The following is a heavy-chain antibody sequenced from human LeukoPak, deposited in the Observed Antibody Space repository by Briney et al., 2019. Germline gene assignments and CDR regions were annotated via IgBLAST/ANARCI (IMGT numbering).Heavy chain of an antibody. Sequence: PGGSLRPSCAASGFTFSSYEMNWVRPAPGRGLEWVPYISSSGSTIYYADSVKGRFTISRDNAKNSLYLQMNSLRAEDTVVYYCARGNWAEDGCFDYWGQGTLVTVSS. CDR3: ARGNWAEDGCFDY. D-gene: IGHD7-27*01. CDR2: ISSSGSTI. V-gene: IGHV3-48*03. CDR1: GFTFSSYE. J-gene: IGHJ4*02.